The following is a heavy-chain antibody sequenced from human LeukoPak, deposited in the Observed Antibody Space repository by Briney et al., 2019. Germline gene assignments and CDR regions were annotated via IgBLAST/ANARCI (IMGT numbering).Heavy chain of an antibody. CDR3: ASGICTAGYCQSEDAS. V-gene: IGHV1-69*06. J-gene: IGHJ4*02. Sequence: ASVRVSCKASGGTYSGYALTWVRQAPGQGLEWVWEIIPCFGTTKYPQKFQGRVTITAENSTKTVYLQLSRLETDDTAVYYCASGICTAGYCQSEDASGGEGTLVTVSS. CDR1: GGTYSGYA. CDR2: IIPCFGTT. D-gene: IGHD3-9*01.